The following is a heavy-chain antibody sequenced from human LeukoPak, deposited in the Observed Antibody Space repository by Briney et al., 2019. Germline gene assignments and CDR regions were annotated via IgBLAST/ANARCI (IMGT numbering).Heavy chain of an antibody. J-gene: IGHJ4*02. D-gene: IGHD3-9*01. CDR1: GGSISSSSYY. CDR2: IYYSGST. V-gene: IGHV4-39*01. CDR3: AGLMGRITIIWRDY. Sequence: PSETLSLTCTVSGGSISSSSYYWGWIRQPPWKGLEWIGSIYYSGSTYYNPSLKSRVTISVDTSKNQFSLKLSSVTAADTAVYYCAGLMGRITIIWRDYWGQGTLVTVSS.